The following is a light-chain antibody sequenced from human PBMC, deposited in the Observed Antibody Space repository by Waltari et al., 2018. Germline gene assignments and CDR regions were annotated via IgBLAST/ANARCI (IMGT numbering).Light chain of an antibody. V-gene: IGLV2-23*01. CDR3: CSYVRDITWV. J-gene: IGLJ3*02. CDR1: SSDVGSYNL. CDR2: EGT. Sequence: QSALTQPASVSGSPGQSITISCTGTSSDVGSYNLVFWYQHHPGKAPKLMIYEGTQRPSGVSDRFSGSKSGDTASLTISGLQAEDEADYYCCSYVRDITWVFGGGTKLTVL.